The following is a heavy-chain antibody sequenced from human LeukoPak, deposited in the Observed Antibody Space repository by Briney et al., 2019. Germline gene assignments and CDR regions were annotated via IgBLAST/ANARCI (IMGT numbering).Heavy chain of an antibody. J-gene: IGHJ4*02. D-gene: IGHD3-10*01. CDR3: ARDAVTMVRGVNY. Sequence: SGGSLRLSCAASGFTFSDYYMSWIRQAPGKGLEWVSYISSSGSTIYYAGSVKGRFTISRDNAKNSLYLQMNSLRAEDTAVYYCARDAVTMVRGVNYWGQGTLVTVSS. V-gene: IGHV3-11*01. CDR2: ISSSGSTI. CDR1: GFTFSDYY.